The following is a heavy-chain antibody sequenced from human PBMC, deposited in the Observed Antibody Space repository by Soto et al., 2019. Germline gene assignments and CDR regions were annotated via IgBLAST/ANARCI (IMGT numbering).Heavy chain of an antibody. CDR2: IIPLFGTT. D-gene: IGHD3-10*01. Sequence: QVQVVQSGVEVRRPGSSVKVSCKASGDTFKNCVISWVRQAPGQGLEWMGGIIPLFGTTDFAQRFQGRLTITTDESTTTAYMELSRLRSEDTATYSGAAELGFGKLSVVWGQGTTVIVSS. CDR3: AAELGFGKLSVV. J-gene: IGHJ6*02. CDR1: GDTFKNCV. V-gene: IGHV1-69*01.